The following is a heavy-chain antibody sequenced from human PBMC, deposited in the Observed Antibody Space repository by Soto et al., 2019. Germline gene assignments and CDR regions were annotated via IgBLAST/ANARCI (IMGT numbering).Heavy chain of an antibody. D-gene: IGHD3-10*01. CDR1: GGTFSGYA. V-gene: IGHV1-69*13. CDR2: IIPIFGTA. Sequence: ASVKVSCKASGGTFSGYAISWVRQAPGQGLEWMGGIIPIFGTANYAQKFQGRVTITADESTSTAYMELSSLRSEDTAVYYCASSGHGLGYYYGMDVWGQGTTVTVSS. CDR3: ASSGHGLGYYYGMDV. J-gene: IGHJ6*02.